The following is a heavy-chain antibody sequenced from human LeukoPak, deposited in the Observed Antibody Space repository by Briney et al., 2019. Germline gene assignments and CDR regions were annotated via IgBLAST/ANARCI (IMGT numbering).Heavy chain of an antibody. D-gene: IGHD3-3*01. CDR2: INHSGST. J-gene: IGHJ5*02. V-gene: IGHV4-34*01. Sequence: SETLSVTCAVYGGSFSGYYWSWIRQPPGKGLEWLGEINHSGSTNYNPSLKSRVTISVDTSKDQFSLKLSSVTAADTAVYYCARGLRFLEWSRGLNWFDPWGQGTLVTVSS. CDR1: GGSFSGYY. CDR3: ARGLRFLEWSRGLNWFDP.